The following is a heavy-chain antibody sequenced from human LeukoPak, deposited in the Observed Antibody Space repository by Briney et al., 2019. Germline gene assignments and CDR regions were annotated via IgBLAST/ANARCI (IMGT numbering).Heavy chain of an antibody. J-gene: IGHJ4*02. CDR1: GGSINSGGYF. Sequence: SETLSLTCTVPGGSINSGGYFWNWIRQHPGKGLEWIGYIYYSGSTYYNPSLESRVTISVDTSKNQFSLKLSSVTAADTAVYYCARGKIALCFDYWGQGTLVTVSS. V-gene: IGHV4-31*03. D-gene: IGHD2-2*01. CDR3: ARGKIALCFDY. CDR2: IYYSGST.